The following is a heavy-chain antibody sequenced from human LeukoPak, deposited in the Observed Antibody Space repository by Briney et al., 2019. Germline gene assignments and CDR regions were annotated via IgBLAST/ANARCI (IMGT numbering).Heavy chain of an antibody. CDR2: MNPNSGNT. J-gene: IGHJ4*02. Sequence: ASVKVSCKASGYTFTSYDINWVRQATGQGLEWMGWMNPNSGNTGYAQKFQGRVTITRNTSINTAYMELSSLRSEDTAVYYCARVPIAARRSYFDYWGQGTLVTVSS. CDR1: GYTFTSYD. D-gene: IGHD6-6*01. CDR3: ARVPIAARRSYFDY. V-gene: IGHV1-8*03.